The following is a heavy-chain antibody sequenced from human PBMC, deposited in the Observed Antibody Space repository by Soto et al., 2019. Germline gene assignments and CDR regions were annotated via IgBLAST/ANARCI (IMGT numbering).Heavy chain of an antibody. D-gene: IGHD3-3*01. CDR2: IDTSGTKI. J-gene: IGHJ4*02. Sequence: PGGSRRLSCAASGYTFSDYYMSLIRQAPGKGLEWISYIDTSGTKIYYADSVKGRFTITRDNAKNSLYLEMNSLRDEDTAVYYCASHYDMWSGYLSPVDYWGQGTLVTVSS. CDR1: GYTFSDYY. CDR3: ASHYDMWSGYLSPVDY. V-gene: IGHV3-11*01.